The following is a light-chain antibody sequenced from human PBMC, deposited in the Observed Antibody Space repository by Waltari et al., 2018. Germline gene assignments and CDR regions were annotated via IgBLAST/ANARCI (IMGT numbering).Light chain of an antibody. CDR3: QSYYNRSLV. V-gene: IGLV6-57*01. Sequence: FMLTQPHYVSESPGQTVTLSCTASSGRIATNHVPWDQQRPGSSPTPVIYDDRQRPSWVPDRFSGSIDDFSNSASLTISELQTEDEADYYCQSYYNRSLVFGGGTRLTVL. CDR2: DDR. CDR1: SGRIATNH. J-gene: IGLJ2*01.